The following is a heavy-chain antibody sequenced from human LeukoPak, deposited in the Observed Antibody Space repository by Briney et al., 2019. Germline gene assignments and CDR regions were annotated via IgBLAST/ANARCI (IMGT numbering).Heavy chain of an antibody. CDR3: VRGFGELVWYFDL. V-gene: IGHV4-59*08. Sequence: PSETLSLTCTVSGGSISSYYWSWIRQPPGKGLEYIGYIYYSGSTNYNPSLKSRVTISVDTSKNQFSLKLSSVTAADTAVYYCVRGFGELVWYFDLWGRGTLVTVSS. CDR2: IYYSGST. CDR1: GGSISSYY. D-gene: IGHD3-10*01. J-gene: IGHJ2*01.